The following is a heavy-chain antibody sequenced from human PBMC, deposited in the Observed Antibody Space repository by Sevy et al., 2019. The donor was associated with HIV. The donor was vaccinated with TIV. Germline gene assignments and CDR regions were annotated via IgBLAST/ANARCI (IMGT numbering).Heavy chain of an antibody. CDR2: ISGSSSTI. CDR3: ARDGDIVVVPAAINGMDV. D-gene: IGHD2-2*01. V-gene: IGHV3-48*02. CDR1: GFTFSSYS. J-gene: IGHJ6*02. Sequence: GGSLRLSCAASGFTFSSYSMNWVRQAPGKGLEWVSYISGSSSTIYYADSVKGRFPISRDNAKNSLYLQMNSLRDEDTAVYYCARDGDIVVVPAAINGMDVWGQGTTVTVSS.